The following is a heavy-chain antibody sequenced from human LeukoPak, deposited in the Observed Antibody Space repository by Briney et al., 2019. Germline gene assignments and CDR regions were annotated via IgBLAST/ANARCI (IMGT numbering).Heavy chain of an antibody. D-gene: IGHD6-19*01. Sequence: GGSLRLSCAASGFTFNRNAISGVRQAPGKGLEWVSTIGGSGDKTFYADSVKGRFTISRDNSKNMVHLQMNSLTGEDTALYYCVRRGDASSGWGDHDFWGQGALVTVSS. CDR2: IGGSGDKT. CDR3: VRRGDASSGWGDHDF. V-gene: IGHV3-23*01. J-gene: IGHJ4*02. CDR1: GFTFNRNA.